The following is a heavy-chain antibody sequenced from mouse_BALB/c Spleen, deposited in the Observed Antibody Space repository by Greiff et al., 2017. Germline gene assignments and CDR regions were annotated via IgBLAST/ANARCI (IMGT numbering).Heavy chain of an antibody. V-gene: IGHV5-6-5*01. J-gene: IGHJ3*01. CDR3: AREGLNYPFAY. Sequence: EVQLVESGGGLVKPGGSLKLSCAASGFTFSGYAMSWVRQTPEKRLEWVASISSGGSTYYPDSVKGRFTISRDNARNILYLQMSSLRSEDTAMYYCAREGLNYPFAYWGQGTLVTVSA. CDR1: GFTFSGYA. D-gene: IGHD1-1*02. CDR2: ISSGGST.